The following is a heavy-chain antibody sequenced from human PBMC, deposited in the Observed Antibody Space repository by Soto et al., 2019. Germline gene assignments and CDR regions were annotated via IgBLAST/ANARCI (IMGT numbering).Heavy chain of an antibody. V-gene: IGHV1-3*01. D-gene: IGHD1-1*01. Sequence: ASVKVSCKASGYTFSTYAFHWVRQAPGQRLEWMGWINGGNGHTRYSQKFKDRVTISRDTPASTAYMELSGLRSEDTAVYYCARGKGMEENYYYYGMDVWGQGTTVTVSS. J-gene: IGHJ6*02. CDR3: ARGKGMEENYYYYGMDV. CDR2: INGGNGHT. CDR1: GYTFSTYA.